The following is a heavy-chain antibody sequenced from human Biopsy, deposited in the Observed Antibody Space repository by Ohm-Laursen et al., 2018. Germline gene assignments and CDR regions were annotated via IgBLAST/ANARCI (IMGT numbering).Heavy chain of an antibody. V-gene: IGHV1-69*13. Sequence: SVSVSCKASGGIFTNYAISWVRQAPGQGLEWMGGIIPIFGTANYAQKFQGRATITADESTSTAYMELSSLRSDDTAVYYCSRDALGGGSYRFFYWGQGSLVTVSS. D-gene: IGHD1-26*01. CDR2: IIPIFGTA. J-gene: IGHJ4*02. CDR1: GGIFTNYA. CDR3: SRDALGGGSYRFFY.